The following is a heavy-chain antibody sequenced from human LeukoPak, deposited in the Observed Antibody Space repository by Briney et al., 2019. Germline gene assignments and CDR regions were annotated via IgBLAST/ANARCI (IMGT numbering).Heavy chain of an antibody. V-gene: IGHV1-8*01. J-gene: IGHJ4*02. D-gene: IGHD3-22*01. CDR2: MNPNSGNT. CDR3: ARDDSYYYDSSGVIDY. Sequence: ASVKVSCKASGYTFTSYDINWVRQATGQGLEWMGWMNPNSGNTGYAQKFQGRVTMTRNTSISTAYMELSSLRSEDTAVYYCARDDSYYYDSSGVIDYWGQGTLVTVSS. CDR1: GYTFTSYD.